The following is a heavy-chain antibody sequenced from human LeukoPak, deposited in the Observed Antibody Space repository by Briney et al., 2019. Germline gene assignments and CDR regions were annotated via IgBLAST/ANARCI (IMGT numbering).Heavy chain of an antibody. J-gene: IGHJ4*02. V-gene: IGHV4-38-2*02. CDR3: ARGPGPLSY. CDR2: FYHGGST. CDR1: GYSISTGYY. Sequence: SETLSLTCTVSGYSISTGYYWDWIRPPPGKGLEWIGTFYHGGSTYYNPSLKSRVTISVDTSKNQFSLNLTSVTAADTAVYYCARGPGPLSYWGQGTLVTVSS.